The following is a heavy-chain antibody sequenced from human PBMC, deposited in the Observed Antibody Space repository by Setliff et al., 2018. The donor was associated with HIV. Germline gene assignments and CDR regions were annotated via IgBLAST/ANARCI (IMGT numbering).Heavy chain of an antibody. CDR1: GGSFSGHY. J-gene: IGHJ4*02. Sequence: SETLSLTCAVYGGSFSGHYCNWIRQPPGKGPEWIGYIHSSGSTIYNPSLKSRITISHDTSKEQFSLELSSATAADTAVYYCATLDHSGGNFLAYWGQGSLVTVSS. V-gene: IGHV4-4*09. CDR2: IHSSGST. CDR3: ATLDHSGGNFLAY. D-gene: IGHD2-21*02.